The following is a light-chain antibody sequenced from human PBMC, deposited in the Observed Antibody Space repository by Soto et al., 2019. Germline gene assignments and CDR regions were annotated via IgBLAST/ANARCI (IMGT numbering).Light chain of an antibody. J-gene: IGLJ1*01. CDR2: DVS. V-gene: IGLV2-8*01. CDR1: SSNVSKYHY. CDR3: NAYVAGCNV. Sequence: QPSLTLPPSASGSPGQAVTMSCTGTSSNVSKYHYVSWFQHHLGKDPKLIIYDVSRRPSGLPDRFSRSKTGSTASLTVYGPQSEDEAECYCNAYVAGCNVFGAGTKVT.